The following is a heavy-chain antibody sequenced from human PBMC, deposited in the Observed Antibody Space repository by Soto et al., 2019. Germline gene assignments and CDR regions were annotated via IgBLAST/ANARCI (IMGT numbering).Heavy chain of an antibody. D-gene: IGHD4-17*01. V-gene: IGHV3-9*01. CDR2: ISWDSGKI. Sequence: HPVGSLRLSCAASGFSIDDFAMHWVRQAPGKGLEWVSSISWDSGKIGYADSVTGRFSVSRDNAKNSLFLQMSSLKPEDTAFYFCAKDNPCRYGDYESTWFEPWGHGTPVTVSS. J-gene: IGHJ5*02. CDR1: GFSIDDFA. CDR3: AKDNPCRYGDYESTWFEP.